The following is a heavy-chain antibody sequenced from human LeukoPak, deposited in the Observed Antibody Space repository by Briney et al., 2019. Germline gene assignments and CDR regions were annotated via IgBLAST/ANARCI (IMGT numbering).Heavy chain of an antibody. CDR3: ARGQFVYDFWSGYFYYYYYYMDV. V-gene: IGHV4-34*01. CDR1: GGSFSGYY. CDR2: INHSGST. J-gene: IGHJ6*03. Sequence: SETLSLICAVYGGSFSGYYWSWIRQPPGKGLEWIGEINHSGSTNYNPSLKSRVTISVDTSKNQFSLKLSSVTAADTAVYYCARGQFVYDFWSGYFYYYYYYMDVWGKGTTVTVSS. D-gene: IGHD3-3*01.